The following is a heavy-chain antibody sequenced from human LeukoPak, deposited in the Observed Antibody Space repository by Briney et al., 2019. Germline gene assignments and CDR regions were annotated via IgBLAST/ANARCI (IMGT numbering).Heavy chain of an antibody. CDR3: ARGAAGYSSSSSFDY. CDR1: GGSISSYY. V-gene: IGHV4-59*01. Sequence: PSETLSLTCTVTGGSISSYYWSWIRQPPGKGLEWIGYIYYSGSTNYNPSLKSRVTISVDTSKNQFSLNVSSVTAADTAVYYCARGAAGYSSSSSFDYWGQGTLVTVSS. J-gene: IGHJ4*02. D-gene: IGHD6-6*01. CDR2: IYYSGST.